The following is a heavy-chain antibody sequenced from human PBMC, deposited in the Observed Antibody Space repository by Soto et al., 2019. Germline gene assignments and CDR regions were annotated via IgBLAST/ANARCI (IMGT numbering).Heavy chain of an antibody. CDR1: GSPVTGLY. D-gene: IGHD3-22*01. V-gene: IGHV1-2*02. CDR2: IGPECGAT. Sequence: SLKAEGKTAGSPVTGLYIHWVRHNPTKGPEWMGEIGPECGATRYVQKFQGRVTMTRDMFITTVYMELNNLSPDDTAVYYCGRGRRGQIVVFYWGQGTPVYGS. J-gene: IGHJ4*02. CDR3: GRGRRGQIVVFY.